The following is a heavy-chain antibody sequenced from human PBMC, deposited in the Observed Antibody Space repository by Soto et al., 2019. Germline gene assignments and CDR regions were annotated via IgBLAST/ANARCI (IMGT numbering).Heavy chain of an antibody. D-gene: IGHD6-19*01. CDR1: GDSISSSRW. V-gene: IGHV4-4*02. J-gene: IGHJ3*01. CDR3: AYSTGWYRLDL. CDR2: SFHTGNT. Sequence: QVQLQESGPGLVKPSGTLSLTCDVSGDSISSSRWWTWVRQPPGKGLEWIGDSFHTGNTNYNPSLKSRVTISVDKSKNQFSLKLTSVTAADTAVYYFAYSTGWYRLDLWGKGTLVTVSS.